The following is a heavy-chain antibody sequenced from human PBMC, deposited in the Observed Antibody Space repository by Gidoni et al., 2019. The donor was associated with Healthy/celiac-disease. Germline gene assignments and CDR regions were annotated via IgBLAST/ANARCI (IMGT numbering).Heavy chain of an antibody. Sequence: QVQLVESGGAVVQPGRSLRPSCAASGFTFISYGLHWVRQAPGKGLEWVAVISYDGSNKYYADSVKGRFTISRDNSKNTLYLQMNILRAEDTAVYYCARDYVGYYYGSGSYSAPDYWGQGTLVTVSS. D-gene: IGHD3-10*01. CDR2: ISYDGSNK. J-gene: IGHJ4*02. CDR1: GFTFISYG. V-gene: IGHV3-30*03. CDR3: ARDYVGYYYGSGSYSAPDY.